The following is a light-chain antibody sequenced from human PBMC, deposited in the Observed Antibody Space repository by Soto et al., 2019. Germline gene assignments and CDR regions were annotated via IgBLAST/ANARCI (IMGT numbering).Light chain of an antibody. CDR3: AAWDDSLKGPV. CDR1: SSNFGSNS. CDR2: SNN. Sequence: QSVLTQPPSASGTPGQRVTISCSGSSSNFGSNSVSWYQHLPGTAPRLLIYSNNQRPSGVPDRFSGSKSGTSASLAISGLQSEDEAEYYCAAWDDSLKGPVFGGGTQLTVL. V-gene: IGLV1-44*01. J-gene: IGLJ3*02.